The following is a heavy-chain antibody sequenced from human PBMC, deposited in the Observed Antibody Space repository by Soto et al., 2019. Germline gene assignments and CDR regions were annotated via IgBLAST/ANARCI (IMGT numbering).Heavy chain of an antibody. CDR1: GGSISSGGYY. J-gene: IGHJ6*02. CDR3: AASGVGVASYYYYGMDV. Sequence: QVQLQESGPGLVKPSQTLSLTCTVSGGSISSGGYYWSWIRQHPGKGLEWIGYIYYSGSTYYNPSLKSRVTISVXXAXNXXSLRMSSVTAADMAVYYCAASGVGVASYYYYGMDVWGQGTTVIVSS. CDR2: IYYSGST. V-gene: IGHV4-31*03. D-gene: IGHD2-15*01.